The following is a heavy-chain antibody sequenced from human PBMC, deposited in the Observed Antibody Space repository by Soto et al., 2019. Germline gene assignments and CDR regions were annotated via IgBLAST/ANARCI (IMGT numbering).Heavy chain of an antibody. V-gene: IGHV1-69*13. J-gene: IGHJ6*02. CDR2: IIPTFGTA. Sequence: SVKVSCKASGGTFSSYAISWVRQAPGQGLEWMGGIIPTFGTANYAQKFQGRVTITADESTSTAYMELSSLRSEDTAVYYCSWGAHYCSSTSCYSYGMDVWGQGTTVTVSS. D-gene: IGHD2-2*01. CDR1: GGTFSSYA. CDR3: SWGAHYCSSTSCYSYGMDV.